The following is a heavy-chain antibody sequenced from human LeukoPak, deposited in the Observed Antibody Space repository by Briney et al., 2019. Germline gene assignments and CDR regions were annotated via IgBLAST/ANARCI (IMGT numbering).Heavy chain of an antibody. CDR2: IYPGDSTT. CDR1: GYSFPTYW. D-gene: IGHD2-2*01. Sequence: GESLKISCKGSGYSFPTYWIGWVRQLPGKGLEWMGSIYPGDSTTRYSPSFQGQVTASVDKSIDTAYLQWSSLKASDSAMYYCARVCCTSTSSFDPWGQGTLVTVSS. CDR3: ARVCCTSTSSFDP. J-gene: IGHJ5*02. V-gene: IGHV5-51*01.